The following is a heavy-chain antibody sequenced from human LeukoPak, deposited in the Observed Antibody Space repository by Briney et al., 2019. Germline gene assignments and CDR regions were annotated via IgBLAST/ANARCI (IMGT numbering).Heavy chain of an antibody. V-gene: IGHV3-30*07. CDR3: ARAVRGGFDY. Sequence: GGSLRLSCAASGFTLTYYAMHWVRQAPGKGLEWVAVTSYDGNKKYYADSVKGRFTISRDSSKNTLYLQMNSLRAEDTAVYYCARAVRGGFDYWGQGTLVTVSS. D-gene: IGHD3-16*01. J-gene: IGHJ4*02. CDR2: TSYDGNKK. CDR1: GFTLTYYA.